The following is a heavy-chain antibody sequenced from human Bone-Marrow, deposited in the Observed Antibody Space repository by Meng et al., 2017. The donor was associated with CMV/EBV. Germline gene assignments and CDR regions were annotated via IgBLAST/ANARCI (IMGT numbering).Heavy chain of an antibody. J-gene: IGHJ1*01. D-gene: IGHD6-19*01. Sequence: ASVKVSCKASGYTFTGYYMHWVRQAPGQGLEWVGRVNPKSGDTNYAQKFQGRVTMTRDTSISTAYMELSRLRSDDTAVYYCVRGGAYSTGWSYWGQGTLVTVSS. V-gene: IGHV1-2*02. CDR2: VNPKSGDT. CDR3: VRGGAYSTGWSY. CDR1: GYTFTGYY.